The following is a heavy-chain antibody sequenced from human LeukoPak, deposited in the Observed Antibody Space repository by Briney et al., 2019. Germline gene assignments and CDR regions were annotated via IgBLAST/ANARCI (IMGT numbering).Heavy chain of an antibody. CDR3: ARDPVGGSPPFDY. CDR1: GFPFSTYA. J-gene: IGHJ4*02. D-gene: IGHD1-26*01. V-gene: IGHV3-23*01. CDR2: ITGSGRGT. Sequence: PGGSLRLSCAASGFPFSTYAMSWVRQAPGKGLEWVSSITGSGRGTYYADSVKGRFTISRDSSKNTLYLQMNSLRAEDTAVYYCARDPVGGSPPFDYWGQGTLVTVSS.